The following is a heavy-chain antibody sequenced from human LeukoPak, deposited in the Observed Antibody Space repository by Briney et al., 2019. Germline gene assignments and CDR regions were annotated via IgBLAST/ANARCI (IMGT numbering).Heavy chain of an antibody. J-gene: IGHJ6*02. CDR1: GGSISSSSYY. V-gene: IGHV4-39*07. D-gene: IGHD2/OR15-2a*01. Sequence: SETLSLTCTVSGGSISSSSYYWGWIRQPPGKGLEWIGSIYYSGSTYYNPSLKSRVTISVDTSNNQFSLKLSSVTAADTAVYYCARDNRYLDPRIYYYNGMDVWGQGTTVTVSS. CDR2: IYYSGST. CDR3: ARDNRYLDPRIYYYNGMDV.